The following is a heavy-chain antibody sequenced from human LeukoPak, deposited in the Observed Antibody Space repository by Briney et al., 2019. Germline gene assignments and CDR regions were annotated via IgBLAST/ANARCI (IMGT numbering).Heavy chain of an antibody. Sequence: PSQTLSLTCAVSGGSISSGGYSWSWIRRPPGKGLEWIGYIYHSGSTYYNPSLKSRVTISVDRSKNQFSLKLSSVTAADTAVYYCARAIGAAARGWFDPWGQGTLVTVSS. J-gene: IGHJ5*02. D-gene: IGHD6-13*01. CDR3: ARAIGAAARGWFDP. V-gene: IGHV4-30-2*01. CDR2: IYHSGST. CDR1: GGSISSGGYS.